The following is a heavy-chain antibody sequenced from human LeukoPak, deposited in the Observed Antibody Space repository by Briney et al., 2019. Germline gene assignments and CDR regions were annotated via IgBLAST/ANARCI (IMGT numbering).Heavy chain of an antibody. D-gene: IGHD3-10*01. CDR3: TRDATIDSSLRGY. CDR2: IRTKAYGATT. CDR1: GFTFGDYS. J-gene: IGHJ4*02. V-gene: IGHV3-49*04. Sequence: GGSLRLSCAASGFTFGDYSMSWVRQAPGKGLEWVAFIRTKAYGATTEYAPSVRGRFIISGDDSKRIAYLQMNSLKTEDAALYYCTRDATIDSSLRGYWGQGTPVTVSS.